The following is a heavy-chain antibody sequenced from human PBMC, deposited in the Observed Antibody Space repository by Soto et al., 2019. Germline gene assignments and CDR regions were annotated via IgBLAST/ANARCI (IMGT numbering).Heavy chain of an antibody. CDR3: AVVIMALDGMDV. Sequence: PGGSLRLSCAASGFTFSSYAMHWVRQAPCKGLEWVAVISYDGSNKYYADSVKGRFTISRDNSKNTLYLQMNSLRAEDTAVYYCAVVIMALDGMDVWGQGTTVTVSS. CDR2: ISYDGSNK. J-gene: IGHJ6*02. D-gene: IGHD3-3*01. V-gene: IGHV3-30-3*01. CDR1: GFTFSSYA.